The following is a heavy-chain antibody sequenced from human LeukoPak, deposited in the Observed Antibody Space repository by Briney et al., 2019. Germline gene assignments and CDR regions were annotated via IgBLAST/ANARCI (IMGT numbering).Heavy chain of an antibody. CDR3: ARDIIAAAGTLGY. V-gene: IGHV4-34*01. CDR2: INHSGST. Sequence: SETLSLTCAVYGGSFSGYYWSWIRQPPGKGLEWIGEINHSGSTNYNPSRKSPVTISVDTSKNQFSLKLSSVTAADTAVYYCARDIIAAAGTLGYWGQGTLVTVSS. D-gene: IGHD6-13*01. CDR1: GGSFSGYY. J-gene: IGHJ4*02.